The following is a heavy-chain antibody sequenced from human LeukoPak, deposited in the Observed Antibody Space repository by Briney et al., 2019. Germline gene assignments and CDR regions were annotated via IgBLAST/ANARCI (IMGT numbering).Heavy chain of an antibody. CDR2: ISANNGDT. D-gene: IGHD3-22*01. Sequence: EASVKVSCKASGYTFTSYGISWVRQAPGQGLEWMGWISANNGDTDYAQKFQGRVTMTTDTSTSTANMELRSLRSGDTAVYYCARESHDTREDYWGQGTLATVSS. CDR3: ARESHDTREDY. J-gene: IGHJ4*02. CDR1: GYTFTSYG. V-gene: IGHV1-18*01.